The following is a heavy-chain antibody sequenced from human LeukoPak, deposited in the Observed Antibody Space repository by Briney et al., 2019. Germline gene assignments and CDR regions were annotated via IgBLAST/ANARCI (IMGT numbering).Heavy chain of an antibody. Sequence: GGSLRLFCAASGFTFRSYSMYWVRQAPGKGLEWVSSIRSSSSYIFYADSVKGRFTISRANAKSSLYLQMNSLRAGDTAVYYCARVGVDAPFDYWGQGTLDPVSS. D-gene: IGHD2-15*01. V-gene: IGHV3-21*01. CDR3: ARVGVDAPFDY. CDR2: IRSSSSYI. CDR1: GFTFRSYS. J-gene: IGHJ4*02.